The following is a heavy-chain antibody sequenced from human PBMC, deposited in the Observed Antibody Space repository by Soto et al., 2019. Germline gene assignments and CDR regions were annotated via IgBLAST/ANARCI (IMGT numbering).Heavy chain of an antibody. CDR3: ARDYYGSGSYYEDAFDI. J-gene: IGHJ3*02. V-gene: IGHV3-21*05. CDR1: GLPFSTYG. D-gene: IGHD3-10*01. Sequence: PGGSLRLSCAGSGLPFSTYGFHLVRQSPGKGLEWVSYISSSSSYTNYADSVKGRFTISRDNAKKSLYLQMNSLRAEDTAVYYSARDYYGSGSYYEDAFDIWGQGNMVAVSS. CDR2: ISSSSSYT.